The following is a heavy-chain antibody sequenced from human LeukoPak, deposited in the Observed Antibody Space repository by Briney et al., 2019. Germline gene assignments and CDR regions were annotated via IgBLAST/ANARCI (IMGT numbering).Heavy chain of an antibody. Sequence: GGSLRLSCVASGFTFSKYSMNWVRQAPGKGLEWVSYISSSSSTIYYADSVKGRFTISRDNAKNSLYLQMHSLRVEDTAVYYCARDYYDSSGTPGYWGQGTLVTVSS. J-gene: IGHJ4*02. CDR3: ARDYYDSSGTPGY. V-gene: IGHV3-48*04. CDR2: ISSSSSTI. CDR1: GFTFSKYS. D-gene: IGHD3-22*01.